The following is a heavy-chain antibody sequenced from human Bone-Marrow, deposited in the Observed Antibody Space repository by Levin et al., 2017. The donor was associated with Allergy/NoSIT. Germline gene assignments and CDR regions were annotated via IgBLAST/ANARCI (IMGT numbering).Heavy chain of an antibody. CDR2: MNPKTGTT. Sequence: ASVKVSCKASGYSFVNYEINWVRQVPGQGPEWLGWMNPKTGTTRFAQNLQGKVAMTRNISINTAYLELTSLRFDDTALYYCARAGGSGPIGHYYGLDVWGQGTTVAVS. CDR1: GYSFVNYE. V-gene: IGHV1-8*01. CDR3: ARAGGSGPIGHYYGLDV. D-gene: IGHD3-10*01. J-gene: IGHJ6*02.